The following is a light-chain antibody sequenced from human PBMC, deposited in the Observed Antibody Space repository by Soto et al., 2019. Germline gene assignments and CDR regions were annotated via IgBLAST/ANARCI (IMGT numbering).Light chain of an antibody. CDR3: AVWDDTLDGRV. CDR2: RDD. Sequence: QSVLTQPPSVSGTPGQRVTISCSGGRSNIGSNTVAWYQQFPGTTPKLLIYRDDQRPSGVPDRFSGSKSGTSASLAISGLQFDDEADYYCAVWDDTLDGRVFGGGTKLTV. CDR1: RSNIGSNT. J-gene: IGLJ3*02. V-gene: IGLV1-44*01.